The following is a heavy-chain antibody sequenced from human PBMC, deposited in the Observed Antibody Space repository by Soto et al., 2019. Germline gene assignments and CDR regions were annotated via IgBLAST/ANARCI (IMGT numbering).Heavy chain of an antibody. CDR2: VFYSGTT. CDR1: GGSISSYY. CDR3: ARESINGAFDI. Sequence: SETLSLTCTVSGGSISSYYWSWIRQAPGKGLEWIGFVFYSGTTNYNPSLKSRVTLSIDTSKNEFSLTLTSVTAADTAVYYCARESINGAFDIWGQGTMVTVSS. J-gene: IGHJ3*02. V-gene: IGHV4-59*01. D-gene: IGHD6-6*01.